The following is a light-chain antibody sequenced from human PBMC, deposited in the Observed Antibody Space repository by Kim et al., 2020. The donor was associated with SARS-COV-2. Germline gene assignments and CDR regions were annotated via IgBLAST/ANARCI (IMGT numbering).Light chain of an antibody. CDR2: EFS. V-gene: IGLV2-23*02. Sequence: VPGSPGQSITISSNVSSSDVGSYNLDPWYQQHPGKAPELMIYEFSKRPSGVSNRFSGSKSGNTASLKTSELQAEDEADYYCCSYVVFGGGTQLTVL. CDR3: CSYVV. CDR1: SSDVGSYNL. J-gene: IGLJ2*01.